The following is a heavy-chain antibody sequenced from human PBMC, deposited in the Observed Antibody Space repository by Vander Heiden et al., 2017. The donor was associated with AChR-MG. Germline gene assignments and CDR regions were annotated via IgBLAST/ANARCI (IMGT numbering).Heavy chain of an antibody. CDR2: ISSSSSTI. J-gene: IGHJ4*02. CDR1: GFTFSSYG. Sequence: EVQLVESGGGLVQPGGSLRLSCAAPGFTFSSYGMNGVRQAPGKGLEWVSYISSSSSTIYHADSVKGRFTISRDNAKNSLYLQMNSLRAEDTAVYYCARKTYYYDSSGYSYFDYWGQGTLVTVSS. D-gene: IGHD3-22*01. CDR3: ARKTYYYDSSGYSYFDY. V-gene: IGHV3-48*01.